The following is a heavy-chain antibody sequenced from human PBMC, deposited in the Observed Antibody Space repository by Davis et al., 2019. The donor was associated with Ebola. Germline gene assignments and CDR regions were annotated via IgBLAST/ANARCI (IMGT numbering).Heavy chain of an antibody. J-gene: IGHJ6*02. CDR3: ARQGYSGYAAYYYYGMDV. CDR1: GYSFTSYW. V-gene: IGHV5-10-1*04. D-gene: IGHD5-12*01. Sequence: GESLKISCKGSGYSFTSYWISWVRQMPGKGLEWMGRIDPSDSYTNYSPSFQGQVTISADKSISTAYLQWSSLKASDTAMYYCARQGYSGYAAYYYYGMDVWGQGTTVTVSS. CDR2: IDPSDSYT.